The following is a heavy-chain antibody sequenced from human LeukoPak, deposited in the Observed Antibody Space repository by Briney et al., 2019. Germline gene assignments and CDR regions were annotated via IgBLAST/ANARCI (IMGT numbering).Heavy chain of an antibody. Sequence: SETLSLTCTVSGGSISSYYWSWIRQPPGKGLEWIGYIYYSGSTNYNPSLKSRVTISVDTSKNQFSLKLSSVTAADTAVYYCARSEWIQLWLSYWGQGILVTVSS. V-gene: IGHV4-59*01. CDR3: ARSEWIQLWLSY. CDR1: GGSISSYY. J-gene: IGHJ4*02. CDR2: IYYSGST. D-gene: IGHD5-18*01.